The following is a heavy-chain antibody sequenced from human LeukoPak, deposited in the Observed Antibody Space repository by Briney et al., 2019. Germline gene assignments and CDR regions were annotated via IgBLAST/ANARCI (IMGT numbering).Heavy chain of an antibody. CDR3: ARDRITMVRGVADFLFDY. Sequence: GGSLRLSCAASGFTFSSYEMNWVRQAPGKGLEWVSYISSSGSTIYYADSVKGRFTISRDNAKNSLYLQMNSLRAEDTAVYYCARDRITMVRGVADFLFDYWGQGTLVTVSS. CDR2: ISSSGSTI. J-gene: IGHJ4*02. V-gene: IGHV3-48*03. D-gene: IGHD3-10*01. CDR1: GFTFSSYE.